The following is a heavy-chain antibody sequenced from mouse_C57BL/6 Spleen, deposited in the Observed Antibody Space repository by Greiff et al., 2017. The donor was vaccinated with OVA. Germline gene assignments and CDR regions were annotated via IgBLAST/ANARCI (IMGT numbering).Heavy chain of an antibody. D-gene: IGHD1-1*01. J-gene: IGHJ2*01. CDR2: IHPNSGST. CDR1: GYTFTSYW. Sequence: QVQLQQPGAELVKPGASVKLSCKASGYTFTSYWMHWVKQRPGQGLEWIGMIHPNSGSTNYNEKFKSKATLTVDKSSSTAYMQLSSLTSEDSAVYYCARSGDYYGSSYYFDYWGQGTTLTVSS. V-gene: IGHV1-64*01. CDR3: ARSGDYYGSSYYFDY.